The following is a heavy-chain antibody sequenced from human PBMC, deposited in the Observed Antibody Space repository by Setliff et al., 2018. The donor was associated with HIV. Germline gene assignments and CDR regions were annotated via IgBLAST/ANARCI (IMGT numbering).Heavy chain of an antibody. CDR1: GGSFSGYY. Sequence: TLSLTCAVYGGSFSGYYWSWIRQPPGKGLEWIGEINHSGSTNYNPSLKSRVTISVDTSKNQFSLKLSSVTAADTAVYYCARGPYDYFDYWGQGTLVTVSS. J-gene: IGHJ4*02. CDR3: ARGPYDYFDY. D-gene: IGHD4-17*01. V-gene: IGHV4-34*01. CDR2: INHSGST.